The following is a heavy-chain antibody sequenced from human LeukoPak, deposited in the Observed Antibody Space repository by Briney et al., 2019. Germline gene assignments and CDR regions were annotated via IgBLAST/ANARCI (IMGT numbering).Heavy chain of an antibody. CDR3: ARHWGVGSRYFDF. CDR2: INWNGGST. V-gene: IGHV3-20*03. Sequence: SWIRQPAGKGLEWVSEINWNGGSTGYTDSVKGRFTISRDNAKNSLYLQMNSLRAEDTALYYCARHWGVGSRYFDFWGQGTLVAVSS. D-gene: IGHD1-26*01. J-gene: IGHJ4*02.